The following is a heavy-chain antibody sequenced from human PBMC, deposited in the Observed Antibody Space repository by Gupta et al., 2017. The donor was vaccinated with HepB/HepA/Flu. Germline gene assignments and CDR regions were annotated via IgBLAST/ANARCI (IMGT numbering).Heavy chain of an antibody. CDR3: AKVGYYYYYMDV. J-gene: IGHJ6*03. CDR2: ISGGGGST. V-gene: IGHV3-23*01. Sequence: EVQLLESGGGLVQPGGSLRLSCAASGFTFRSYAMSWVRQAPGKGREKGLEWVSAISGGGGSTYYADSVKGRFTISRDNSKNTLNLQMNSLRAEDTAVYYCAKVGYYYYYMDVWGKGTTVTVSS. CDR1: GFTFRSYA.